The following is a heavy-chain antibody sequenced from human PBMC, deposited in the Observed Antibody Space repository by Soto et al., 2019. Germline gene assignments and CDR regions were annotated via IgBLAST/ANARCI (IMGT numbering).Heavy chain of an antibody. CDR3: ARDLVFDSSGYGYYYGMDV. CDR2: ISSSSSYT. V-gene: IGHV3-11*06. CDR1: GFTFSDYY. Sequence: GGSLRLSCAASGFTFSDYYMSWIRQAPGKGLEWVSYISSSSSYTNYADSVKGRFTISRDNAKNSLYLQMNSLRAEDTAVYYCARDLVFDSSGYGYYYGMDVWGQGTTVTVSS. J-gene: IGHJ6*02. D-gene: IGHD3-22*01.